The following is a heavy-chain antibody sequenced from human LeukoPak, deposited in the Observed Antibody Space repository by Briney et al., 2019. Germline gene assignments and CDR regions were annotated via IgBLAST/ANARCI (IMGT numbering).Heavy chain of an antibody. CDR2: INHSGST. V-gene: IGHV4-34*01. Sequence: SETLSLTCAVYGGSFSGYYWSWIRQPPGKGLEWIGEINHSGSTNYNPSLKSRVTISVDTSKNQFSLKLSSVTAADTAVYYCARDHDDSSSWSPPTFDPWGQGTLVTVSS. D-gene: IGHD6-13*01. CDR3: ARDHDDSSSWSPPTFDP. J-gene: IGHJ5*02. CDR1: GGSFSGYY.